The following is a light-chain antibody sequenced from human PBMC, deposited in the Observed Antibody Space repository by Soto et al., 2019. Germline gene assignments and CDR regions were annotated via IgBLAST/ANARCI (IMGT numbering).Light chain of an antibody. CDR2: EGS. CDR1: SNDVGFYDL. J-gene: IGLJ1*01. V-gene: IGLV2-23*01. CDR3: SAYAGSNTLFV. Sequence: QSVLTQPASVSGSPGQSITISCTGTSNDVGFYDLVSWYLQHPGQAPKLLICEGSKRPAGVSNRFSGSKSGNTASLTISGLQAENEADYYCSAYAGSNTLFVFGTGTKVTVL.